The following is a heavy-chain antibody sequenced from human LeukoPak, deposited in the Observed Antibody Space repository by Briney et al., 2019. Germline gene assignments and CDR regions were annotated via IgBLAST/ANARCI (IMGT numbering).Heavy chain of an antibody. CDR3: ARVVDTHFDY. V-gene: IGHV3-74*01. J-gene: IGHJ4*02. CDR1: GFTFSSYW. D-gene: IGHD5-18*01. Sequence: PGGSLRLSCAASGFTFSSYWMHWVRQAPGKGLVWVSRIKSDGSTTTYADSVKGRFAISRDNAKNTLYLQMNSLRAEDTAVYYRARVVDTHFDYWGQGTLVTVSS. CDR2: IKSDGSTT.